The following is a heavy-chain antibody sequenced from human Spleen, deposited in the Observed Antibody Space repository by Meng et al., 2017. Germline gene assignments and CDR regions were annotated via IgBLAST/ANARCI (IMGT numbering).Heavy chain of an antibody. D-gene: IGHD2-8*01. V-gene: IGHV1-46*01. J-gene: IGHJ4*03. Sequence: ASVKVSCKASGYTFTSYYMHWVRQAPGQGLEWMGIINPSGGSTSYAQKFQGRVTMTRDTSTSTVYMELSSLRYEDTAVYYCARVPYCSNGICYNRYYFDYWGQGTMVTVSS. CDR3: ARVPYCSNGICYNRYYFDY. CDR1: GYTFTSYY. CDR2: INPSGGST.